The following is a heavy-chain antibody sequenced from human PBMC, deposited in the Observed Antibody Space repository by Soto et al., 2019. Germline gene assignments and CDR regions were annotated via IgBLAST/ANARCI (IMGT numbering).Heavy chain of an antibody. V-gene: IGHV1-69*13. CDR2: IIPIFGTA. J-gene: IGHJ4*02. Sequence: SVKVSCKASGGTFSSYAISWVRQAPGQGLEWMGGIIPIFGTANYAQKFQGRVTITADESTSTAYMELSSLRSEDTAVYYCARLDYYDSSGYYYLDYWGQGTLVTVSS. CDR3: ARLDYYDSSGYYYLDY. D-gene: IGHD3-22*01. CDR1: GGTFSSYA.